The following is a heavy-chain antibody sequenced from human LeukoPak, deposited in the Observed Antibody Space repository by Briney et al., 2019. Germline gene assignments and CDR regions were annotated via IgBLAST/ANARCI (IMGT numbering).Heavy chain of an antibody. CDR1: GGSISSGGYY. Sequence: PSETLSLTCTVSGGSISSGGYYWSWIRQHPGKGLEWIGYIYYSGSTYYNPSLKSRVTISVDTSKNQFSLKLSSVTAADTAMYYCARLPKRDSRVFDLWGRGTLVTVSS. J-gene: IGHJ2*01. CDR2: IYYSGST. V-gene: IGHV4-31*03. D-gene: IGHD3-10*01. CDR3: ARLPKRDSRVFDL.